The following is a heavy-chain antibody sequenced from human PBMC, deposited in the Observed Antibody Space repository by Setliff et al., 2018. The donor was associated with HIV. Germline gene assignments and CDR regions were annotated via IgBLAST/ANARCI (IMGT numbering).Heavy chain of an antibody. CDR3: ARGIGPLPNWENFYYSMDV. J-gene: IGHJ6*03. Sequence: PSETLSLTCTVSSGSISSSSYYWGWIRQPPGKGLEWIGSIYYSGSTYSNPPLKSRVTISADTSKNQISLKLNSVTAAGTAVYYCARGIGPLPNWENFYYSMDVWGKGTTVTVSS. D-gene: IGHD1-26*01. CDR2: IYYSGST. CDR1: SGSISSSSYY. V-gene: IGHV4-39*01.